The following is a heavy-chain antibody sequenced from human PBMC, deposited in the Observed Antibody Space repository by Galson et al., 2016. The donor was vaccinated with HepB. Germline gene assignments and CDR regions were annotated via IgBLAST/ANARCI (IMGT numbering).Heavy chain of an antibody. V-gene: IGHV6-1*01. Sequence: CAISGDSVSSNNAAWNWIRQSPSRGLEWLGRTYYRSKWYNDYAVSVKSRITVNPDTSKNQFSLHLNSVTPEDTAVYYCARAWGRGRYYYSSGNLNLLGGLDVWGQGTTVSVSS. CDR2: TYYRSKWYN. CDR1: GDSVSSNNAA. D-gene: IGHD3-10*01. CDR3: ARAWGRGRYYYSSGNLNLLGGLDV. J-gene: IGHJ6*02.